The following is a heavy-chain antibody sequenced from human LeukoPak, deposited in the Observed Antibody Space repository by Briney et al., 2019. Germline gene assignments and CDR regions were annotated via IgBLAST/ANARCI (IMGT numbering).Heavy chain of an antibody. CDR1: GFTFSSYA. J-gene: IGHJ6*03. CDR3: ARVQSFGTMGWPFYYYYMDV. V-gene: IGHV3-30*04. Sequence: PGRSLRLSCAASGFTFSSYAMHWVRQAPGKGLEWVAVISYDGSNKYYADSVKGRFTISRDNSKNTLYLQMNSLRAEDTAVYYCARVQSFGTMGWPFYYYYMDVWGKGTTVTVSS. CDR2: ISYDGSNK. D-gene: IGHD1-14*01.